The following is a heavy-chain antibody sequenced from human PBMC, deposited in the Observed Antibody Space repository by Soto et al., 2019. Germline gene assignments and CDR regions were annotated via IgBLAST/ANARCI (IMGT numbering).Heavy chain of an antibody. CDR2: IIPIFGTA. J-gene: IGHJ6*02. CDR3: AAYGSGTPGDYYYGMDV. V-gene: IGHV1-69*13. CDR1: GGTFTSYA. D-gene: IGHD3-10*01. Sequence: ASVKVSCKASGGTFTSYAISWVRQAPGQGLEWMGGIIPIFGTANYAQKFQGRVTITADESTSTAYMELSSLRSEDTAVYYCAAYGSGTPGDYYYGMDVWGQGTTVTVS.